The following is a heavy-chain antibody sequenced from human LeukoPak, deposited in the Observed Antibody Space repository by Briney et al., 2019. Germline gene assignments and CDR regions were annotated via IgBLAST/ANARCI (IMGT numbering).Heavy chain of an antibody. CDR2: IYTSGSP. CDR1: SGPISNYD. D-gene: IGHD3-22*01. V-gene: IGHV4-4*07. J-gene: IGHJ4*02. Sequence: SETLSLTCTVSSGPISNYDWSWIRQPAGKGLEWIGRIYTSGSPNYNPSLKSRVTMSVDTSKNQFSLKLSSVTAADTAVYYCARHETGAAYYYDSSGYHFDYWGQGTLVTVSS. CDR3: ARHETGAAYYYDSSGYHFDY.